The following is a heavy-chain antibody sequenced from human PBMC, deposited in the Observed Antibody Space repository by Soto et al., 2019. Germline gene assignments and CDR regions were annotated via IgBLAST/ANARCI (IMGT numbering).Heavy chain of an antibody. CDR3: AKSRYSNYGVGDY. Sequence: EVQLLESGGGLVQPGGSLRLSCAASGFTFSSYAMSWVRQAPGKGLEWVSAISGSGGSTYYADSVKGRFTISRDNSKNTLYLQMTSLRAEDTDVYYCAKSRYSNYGVGDYWGQGTLVTVSS. D-gene: IGHD4-4*01. CDR2: ISGSGGST. V-gene: IGHV3-23*01. J-gene: IGHJ4*02. CDR1: GFTFSSYA.